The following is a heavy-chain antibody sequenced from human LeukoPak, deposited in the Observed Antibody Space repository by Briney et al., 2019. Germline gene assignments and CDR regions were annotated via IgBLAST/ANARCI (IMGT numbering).Heavy chain of an antibody. J-gene: IGHJ4*02. CDR1: GFTFSSYT. V-gene: IGHV3-48*01. CDR3: AKDRLASGSSWTFDS. Sequence: GGSLRLSCAASGFTFSSYTMNWVRQAPGKGLEWVSYISSSGTIYYADSVKGRFTISRDNAKNSLYLQMNSLRAEDTAVYYCAKDRLASGSSWTFDSWGQGTLVTVSS. CDR2: ISSSGTI. D-gene: IGHD6-13*01.